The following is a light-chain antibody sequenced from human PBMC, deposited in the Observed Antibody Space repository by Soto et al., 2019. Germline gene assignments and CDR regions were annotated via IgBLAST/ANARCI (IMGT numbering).Light chain of an antibody. J-gene: IGKJ1*01. CDR3: QHYYGFSRT. CDR2: DAS. Sequence: DIQMPQSPSTLSASVGDRVTITCRASQSISSWLAWYQQKPGKAPKLLIYDASSLESGVPSRFSGSGAGTEFTLTISSLQPDDFATYYCQHYYGFSRTFGQGTKVDIK. CDR1: QSISSW. V-gene: IGKV1-5*01.